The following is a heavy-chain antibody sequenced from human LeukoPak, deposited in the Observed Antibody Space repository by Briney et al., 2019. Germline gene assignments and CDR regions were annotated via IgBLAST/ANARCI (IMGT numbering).Heavy chain of an antibody. CDR3: ARYGSGSYYFGNYYYGMDV. V-gene: IGHV4-34*01. CDR2: INHSGST. D-gene: IGHD3-10*01. Sequence: SETLSLTCTVSGGSISSYYWSWIRQPPGKGLEWIGEINHSGSTNYNPSLKSRVTISVDASKNQFSLKLSSVTAADTAVYYCARYGSGSYYFGNYYYGMDVWGQGTTVTVSS. CDR1: GGSISSYY. J-gene: IGHJ6*02.